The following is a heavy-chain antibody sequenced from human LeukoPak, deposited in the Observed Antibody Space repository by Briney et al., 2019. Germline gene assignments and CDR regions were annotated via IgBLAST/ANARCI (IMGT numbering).Heavy chain of an antibody. D-gene: IGHD3-3*01. CDR3: VKEASWSGYYITYYFDY. Sequence: PGGSLRLSCAASGFTFSSCGMHWVRQAPGKGLEWVAFIRYDIKMKSYAESVRGRFTISRDNSNNTLYLEMNSLRPEDTAVYYCVKEASWSGYYITYYFDYWGQGTLVTVSS. CDR1: GFTFSSCG. J-gene: IGHJ4*02. V-gene: IGHV3-30*02. CDR2: IRYDIKMK.